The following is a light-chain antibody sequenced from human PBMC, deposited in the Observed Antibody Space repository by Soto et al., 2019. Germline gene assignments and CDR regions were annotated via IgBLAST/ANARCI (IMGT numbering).Light chain of an antibody. J-gene: IGLJ3*02. CDR2: EVN. CDR3: SSYTPRSRL. Sequence: QSALTQPASVSGSPGQSITISCTGSSSDIGDYDFVSWYQQHPGKAPRLIIYEVNNRPSGVSIRFSGSKSGNTASLTISGLQGDDEADYYCSSYTPRSRLFGGGTKLTVL. V-gene: IGLV2-14*01. CDR1: SSDIGDYDF.